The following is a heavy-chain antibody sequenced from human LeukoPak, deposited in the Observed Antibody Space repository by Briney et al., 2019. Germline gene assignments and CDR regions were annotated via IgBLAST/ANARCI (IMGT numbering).Heavy chain of an antibody. CDR3: ARAAYNSGPDY. V-gene: IGHV3-74*01. J-gene: IGHJ4*02. Sequence: GGSLRLSCAASGFTFSNYWMNWVRHAPGKGLEYVSYINSDGSDTGYADSVKGRFTFSGDNAKNTLYLQMSSLRAEDTAVYYCARAAYNSGPDYWGQGTRVTVSS. CDR2: INSDGSDT. CDR1: GFTFSNYW. D-gene: IGHD6-19*01.